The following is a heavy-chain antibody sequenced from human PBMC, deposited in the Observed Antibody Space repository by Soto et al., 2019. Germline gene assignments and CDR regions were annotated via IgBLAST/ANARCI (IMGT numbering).Heavy chain of an antibody. D-gene: IGHD6-6*01. Sequence: VQLLESGGGLVQPGGSLRLSCAASGFTFNSYAMTWVRQAPGKGLEWVSAISVSGGSTYYADSVKGRFTISRDNSKNTLYLQMNSLRAEDTAVYYCAKEYSSSVFSNDAFDIWGQGTMVTVSS. CDR3: AKEYSSSVFSNDAFDI. CDR1: GFTFNSYA. V-gene: IGHV3-23*01. J-gene: IGHJ3*02. CDR2: ISVSGGST.